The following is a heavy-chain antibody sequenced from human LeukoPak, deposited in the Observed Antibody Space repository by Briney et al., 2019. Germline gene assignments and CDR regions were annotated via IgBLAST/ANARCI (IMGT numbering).Heavy chain of an antibody. D-gene: IGHD6-19*01. CDR2: IYTSGST. CDR3: ARMSGVVVAGTSWFDP. J-gene: IGHJ5*02. V-gene: IGHV4-4*08. CDR1: GGSFSGYY. Sequence: SETLSLTCAVYGGSFSGYYWSWIRQPPGKGLEWIGRIYTSGSTNYNPSLKSRVTISVDTSKNQFSLKLSSVTAADTAVYYCARMSGVVVAGTSWFDPWGQGTLVTVSS.